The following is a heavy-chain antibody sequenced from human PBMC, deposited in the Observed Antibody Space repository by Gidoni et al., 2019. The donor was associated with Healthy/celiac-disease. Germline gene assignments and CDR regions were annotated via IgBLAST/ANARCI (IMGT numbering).Heavy chain of an antibody. CDR3: ASPKGGWQDSSGYYD. CDR2: IYYSGST. J-gene: IGHJ4*02. V-gene: IGHV4-39*01. D-gene: IGHD3-22*01. CDR1: GGSISSSSYY. Sequence: QLQLQESGPGLVKPSETLSLTCTVSGGSISSSSYYWGWIRQPPGKGLEWIGSIYYSGSTYYNPSLKSRVTISVDTSKNQFSLKLSSVTAADTAVYYCASPKGGWQDSSGYYDWGQGTLVTVSS.